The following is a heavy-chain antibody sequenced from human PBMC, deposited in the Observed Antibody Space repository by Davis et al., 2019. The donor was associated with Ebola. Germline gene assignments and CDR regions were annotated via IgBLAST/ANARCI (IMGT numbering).Heavy chain of an antibody. CDR1: GYTFTSYA. J-gene: IGHJ4*02. Sequence: ASVKVSCKASGYTFTSYAMHWVRQAPGQRLEWMGWINAGNGNTNYAQKLQGRVTMTTDTSTSTAYMELRSLRSDDTAVYYCARDASHYWGQGTLVTVSS. D-gene: IGHD6-6*01. V-gene: IGHV1-3*01. CDR3: ARDASHY. CDR2: INAGNGNT.